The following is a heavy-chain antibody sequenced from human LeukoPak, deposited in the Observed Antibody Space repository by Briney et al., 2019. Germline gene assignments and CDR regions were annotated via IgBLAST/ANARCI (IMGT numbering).Heavy chain of an antibody. V-gene: IGHV4-39*01. J-gene: IGHJ6*03. CDR2: FYYSGNT. Sequence: PSETLSLTCSVSGGSISGSTYYWGWIRQPPGKGLEWVGTFYYSGNTYYNPSLKSRVTISVDTSKNQSSLRLSSVTAADTAVYYCARGRQGTHSSGYPSWRGYYYYYMDVWGKGTTVTVSS. CDR3: ARGRQGTHSSGYPSWRGYYYYYMDV. CDR1: GGSISGSTYY. D-gene: IGHD3-22*01.